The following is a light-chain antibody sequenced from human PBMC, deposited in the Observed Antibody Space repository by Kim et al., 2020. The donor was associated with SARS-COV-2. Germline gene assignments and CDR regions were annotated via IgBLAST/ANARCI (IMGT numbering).Light chain of an antibody. CDR3: QVWDSSSDHPVV. CDR2: YDS. V-gene: IGLV3-21*04. J-gene: IGLJ2*01. Sequence: PGKTARMSHGGYDIVSKSERCYHQKPGQAPVLVIYYDSVRPSGIPERFSGSDAGNTATLSICRVEAGDEADYYCQVWDSSSDHPVVLGGGTQLTVL. CDR1: DIVSKS.